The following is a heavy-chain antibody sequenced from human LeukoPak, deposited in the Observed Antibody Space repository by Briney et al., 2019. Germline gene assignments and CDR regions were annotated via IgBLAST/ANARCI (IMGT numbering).Heavy chain of an antibody. V-gene: IGHV1-2*02. CDR1: AYTFTGYY. D-gene: IGHD2-2*01. J-gene: IGHJ5*02. CDR2: INPNSGGT. CDR3: ARGLGCSSTSCYPNWFDP. Sequence: ASVKVSCKASAYTFTGYYMHWVRQAPGQGLEWMGWINPNSGGTNYAQKFQGRVTMTRDTSISTAYMELSRLRSDDTAVYYCARGLGCSSTSCYPNWFDPWGQGTLVTVSS.